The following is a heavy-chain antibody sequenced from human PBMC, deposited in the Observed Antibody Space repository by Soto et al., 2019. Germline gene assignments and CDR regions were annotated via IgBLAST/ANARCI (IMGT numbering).Heavy chain of an antibody. CDR1: GGSISSYY. CDR3: ASNPCSSTSCYGRFDY. CDR2: IYYSGST. Sequence: SETLSLTCTVSGGSISSYYWSWIRQPPGKGLEWIGYIYYSGSTNYNPSLKSRVTISVDTSKNQFSLKLSSVTAADTAVYYCASNPCSSTSCYGRFDYWGQGTLVTVSS. D-gene: IGHD2-2*01. V-gene: IGHV4-59*08. J-gene: IGHJ4*02.